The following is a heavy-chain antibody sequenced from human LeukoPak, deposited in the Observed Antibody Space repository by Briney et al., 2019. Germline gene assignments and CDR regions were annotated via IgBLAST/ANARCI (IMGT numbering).Heavy chain of an antibody. Sequence: GGSLRLSCAASGFTFSSYSMNWVRQARGKGLEWVSYISSSGSTIYYADPVKGRFTISRDNAKNSLYLQMNSLRAEDTAVYYCAELGITMIGGVWGKGTTVTISS. D-gene: IGHD3-10*02. CDR2: ISSSGSTI. V-gene: IGHV3-48*04. J-gene: IGHJ6*04. CDR3: AELGITMIGGV. CDR1: GFTFSSYS.